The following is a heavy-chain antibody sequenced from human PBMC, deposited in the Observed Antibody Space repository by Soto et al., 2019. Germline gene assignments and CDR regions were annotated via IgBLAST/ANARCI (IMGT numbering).Heavy chain of an antibody. CDR2: IKSKTDGGTT. D-gene: IGHD1-1*01. CDR1: GFTFSNAW. Sequence: GGSLRLSCAASGFTFSNAWMNWVRQAPGKGLEWVGRIKSKTDGGTTDYAAPVKGRFTISRDDSKNTLYLQMNSLKTEDTAVYYCTTGFGTTGTTSDYYYYGMDVWGQGTTVTVSS. CDR3: TTGFGTTGTTSDYYYYGMDV. V-gene: IGHV3-15*07. J-gene: IGHJ6*02.